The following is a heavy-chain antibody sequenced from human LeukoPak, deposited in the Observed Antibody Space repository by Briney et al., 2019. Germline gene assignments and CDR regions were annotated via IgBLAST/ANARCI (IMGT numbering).Heavy chain of an antibody. Sequence: GGSLRLSCAASGFTFSSYSMNWVRQAPGKGLEWVSSISSSSSSYIYYADSVKGRFTISRDNAKNSLYLQMNSLRAEDTAVYYCARDRQHRDAFDIWGQGTMVTVSS. J-gene: IGHJ3*02. CDR3: ARDRQHRDAFDI. V-gene: IGHV3-21*01. CDR2: ISSSSSSYI. CDR1: GFTFSSYS.